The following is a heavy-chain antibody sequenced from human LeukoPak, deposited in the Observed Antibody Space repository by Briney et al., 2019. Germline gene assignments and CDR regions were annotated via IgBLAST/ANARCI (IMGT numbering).Heavy chain of an antibody. V-gene: IGHV3-21*06. CDR3: ARVKATTARSYYYYYMDV. Sequence: PGGSLRLSCSASGFSFTSYAMNWVRQAPGKGLEWVSSITTGSSYIYYADSVRGRFSVSRDNAKNSLYLEMNSLRAEDTAVYYCARVKATTARSYYYYYMDVWGKGTTVTVSS. J-gene: IGHJ6*03. D-gene: IGHD1-1*01. CDR2: ITTGSSYI. CDR1: GFSFTSYA.